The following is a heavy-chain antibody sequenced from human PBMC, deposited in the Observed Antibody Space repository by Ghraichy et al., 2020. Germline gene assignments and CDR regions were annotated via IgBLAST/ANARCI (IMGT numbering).Heavy chain of an antibody. Sequence: SETLSLTCTVSGGSISSSSYYWGWIRQPPGKGLEWIGSIYYSGSTYYNPSLKSRVTISVDTSKNQFSLKLSSVTAADTAVYYCARRPLDYDFLSFYYYYGMDVWGQGTTVTVSS. CDR2: IYYSGST. D-gene: IGHD3-3*01. CDR1: GGSISSSSYY. J-gene: IGHJ6*02. V-gene: IGHV4-39*01. CDR3: ARRPLDYDFLSFYYYYGMDV.